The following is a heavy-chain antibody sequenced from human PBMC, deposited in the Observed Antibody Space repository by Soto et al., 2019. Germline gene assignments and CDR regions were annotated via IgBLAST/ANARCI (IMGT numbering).Heavy chain of an antibody. CDR3: ARDTLRGDFDD. J-gene: IGHJ4*02. D-gene: IGHD3-16*01. CDR2: ISSESAYR. V-gene: IGHV3-21*06. Sequence: GGSLRFSCVASGSTFNRSSMNWVRQAPGKGLEWVSSISSESAYRYYADSAEGRFTVSRDNAKNSLFLQMDNLRVEDTAVYYCARDTLRGDFDDWGQGTLVTVSS. CDR1: GSTFNRSS.